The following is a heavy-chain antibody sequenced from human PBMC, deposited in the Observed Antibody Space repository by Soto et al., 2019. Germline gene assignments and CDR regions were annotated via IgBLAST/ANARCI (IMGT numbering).Heavy chain of an antibody. D-gene: IGHD3-9*01. CDR3: ARHRSDILTGYYIELDY. V-gene: IGHV3-48*01. J-gene: IGHJ4*02. CDR2: ISSSSSTI. Sequence: EGSLRLSCAASGFTFSSYSMNWVRQAPGKGLEWVSYISSSSSTIYYADSVKGRFTISRDNAKNSLYLQMNSLRAEDTAVYYCARHRSDILTGYYIELDYWGQGTLVTVSS. CDR1: GFTFSSYS.